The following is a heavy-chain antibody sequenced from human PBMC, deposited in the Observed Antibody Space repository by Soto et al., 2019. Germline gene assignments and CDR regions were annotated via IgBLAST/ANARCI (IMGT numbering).Heavy chain of an antibody. CDR2: ISAYNGNT. CDR1: GYTFTSYG. J-gene: IGHJ4*02. D-gene: IGHD3-10*01. CDR3: ARDMRFERMDFDY. Sequence: QVQLVQSGAEVKKPGASVKVSCKASGYTFTSYGISWVRQSPGQGLEWMGWISAYNGNTNYAQKLQGRVTMTTDTSTSTAYIELRSLRSDDTAVDYCARDMRFERMDFDYWGQGPLVTVSS. V-gene: IGHV1-18*01.